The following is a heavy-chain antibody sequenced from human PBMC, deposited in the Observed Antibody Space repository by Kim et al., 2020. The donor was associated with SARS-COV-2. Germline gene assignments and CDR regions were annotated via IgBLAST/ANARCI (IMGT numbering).Heavy chain of an antibody. CDR1: GFTFSSYW. Sequence: GGSLRLSCAASGFTFSSYWMSWVRQAPGKGLEWVANIKQDGSEKYYVDSVKGRFTISRDNAKNSLYLQMNSLRAEDTAVYYCARGLGGKLWFRELSIPQGTYYYYYYMDVWGKGTTVTVSS. J-gene: IGHJ6*03. CDR3: ARGLGGKLWFRELSIPQGTYYYYYYMDV. D-gene: IGHD3-10*01. CDR2: IKQDGSEK. V-gene: IGHV3-7*01.